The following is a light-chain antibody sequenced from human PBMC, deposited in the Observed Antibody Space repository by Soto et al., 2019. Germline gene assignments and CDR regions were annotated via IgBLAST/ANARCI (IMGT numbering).Light chain of an antibody. CDR1: SSNIGSNT. V-gene: IGLV1-44*01. J-gene: IGLJ1*01. CDR2: NNN. Sequence: QYVLTQPPSASGTPGQRVTISCSGSSSNIGSNTVNLYQQLPGTAPKLLIYNNNPRPSGVPDRFSGSKSGTSAALAISGLQAEDEAEYYCAVWDDSLNGLVFGTGTKVTVL. CDR3: AVWDDSLNGLV.